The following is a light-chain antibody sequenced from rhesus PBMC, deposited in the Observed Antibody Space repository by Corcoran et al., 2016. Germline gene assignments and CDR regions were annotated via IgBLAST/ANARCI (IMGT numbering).Light chain of an antibody. V-gene: IGKV1S14*01. J-gene: IGKJ1*01. CDR1: QGIRNY. CDR3: QQHNTYPWT. CDR2: YVS. Sequence: DIQMTQSPSSLSASVGDTVTITCRSSQGIRNYLAWYQHKPGKAPKPLIYYVSNLESGVPSRFSGSGSGTDFTLTISSLQPEDFATYYCQQHNTYPWTFGQGTKVEIK.